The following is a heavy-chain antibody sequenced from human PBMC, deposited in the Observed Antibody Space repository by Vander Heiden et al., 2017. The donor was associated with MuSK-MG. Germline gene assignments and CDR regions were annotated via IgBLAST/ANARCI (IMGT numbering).Heavy chain of an antibody. D-gene: IGHD3-10*01. Sequence: QVQLVQSGAEVKKPGASVKVSCKASGYTFTDYYMHWVRQAPGQGLEWMGWINANSGGTNYAQKFQGRVTMTRDTPTSTAYMELSRLKSDDTALYYCARKGGASISMFRGAYGMDVWGQGTTVTVS. CDR2: INANSGGT. V-gene: IGHV1-2*02. J-gene: IGHJ6*02. CDR3: ARKGGASISMFRGAYGMDV. CDR1: GYTFTDYY.